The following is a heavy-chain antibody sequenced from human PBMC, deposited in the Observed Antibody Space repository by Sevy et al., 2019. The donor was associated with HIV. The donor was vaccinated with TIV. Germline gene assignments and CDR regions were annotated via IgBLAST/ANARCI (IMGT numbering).Heavy chain of an antibody. Sequence: GGSLRLSCAASGFTFSSYWMHWVRQAPGKGLVWVSRISSDGSSTSYADSVKGRFTISRDNAKNTLYLQMNSLRAEDTAADYCARDGCGCGGYDYHTDVWGQGTTVTVSS. CDR1: GFTFSSYW. CDR3: ARDGCGCGGYDYHTDV. D-gene: IGHD5-12*01. CDR2: ISSDGSST. V-gene: IGHV3-74*01. J-gene: IGHJ6*02.